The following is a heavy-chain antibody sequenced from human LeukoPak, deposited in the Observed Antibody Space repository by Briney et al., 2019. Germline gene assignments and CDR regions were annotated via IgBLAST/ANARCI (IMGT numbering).Heavy chain of an antibody. V-gene: IGHV3-30*04. J-gene: IGHJ6*03. Sequence: GGSLGLSCPASGFTLTNYAVHWVRQAPGKGLECLAVMSNEGKNKDHADSVKGRFSVSRDISKDTLYLQMNSLRTEDTAVYYCAREGHSDLLTGYSPVEYYYYYMDVWGKGTTVTVSS. CDR1: GFTLTNYA. CDR2: MSNEGKNK. D-gene: IGHD3-9*01. CDR3: AREGHSDLLTGYSPVEYYYYYMDV.